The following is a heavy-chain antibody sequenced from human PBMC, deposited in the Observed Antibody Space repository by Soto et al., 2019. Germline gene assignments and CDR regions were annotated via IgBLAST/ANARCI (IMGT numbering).Heavy chain of an antibody. CDR3: ARVPYCSSSSCYSYFDS. Sequence: GGSLRLSCAASGLTLSNYWMHWARQAPGKGLVWVSRISSDGSSTNYADSVKGRFTISRDNAKNTLHLQMNSLRAEDTAVYYCARVPYCSSSSCYSYFDSWGQGTLVTVSS. D-gene: IGHD2-2*01. CDR1: GLTLSNYW. V-gene: IGHV3-74*01. CDR2: ISSDGSST. J-gene: IGHJ4*02.